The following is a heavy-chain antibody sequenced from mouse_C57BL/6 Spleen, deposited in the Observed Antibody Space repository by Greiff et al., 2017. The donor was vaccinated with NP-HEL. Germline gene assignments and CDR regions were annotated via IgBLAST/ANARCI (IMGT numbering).Heavy chain of an antibody. CDR3: ARFGDYYGYFDY. CDR1: GYTFTSYW. Sequence: QVQLQQPGAELVKPGASVKLSCKASGYTFTSYWMHWVKQRPGQGLEWIGMIHPNSGSTNYNEKFKSKATLTVDKSSSTAYMQLSSLTSEDSAVDYCARFGDYYGYFDYWGQGTTLTVSS. D-gene: IGHD1-1*01. J-gene: IGHJ2*01. V-gene: IGHV1-64*01. CDR2: IHPNSGST.